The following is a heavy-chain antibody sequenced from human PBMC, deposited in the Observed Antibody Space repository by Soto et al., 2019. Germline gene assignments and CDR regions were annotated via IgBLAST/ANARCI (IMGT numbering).Heavy chain of an antibody. V-gene: IGHV1-46*01. Sequence: ASVKVSCKASGYTFTSYYMHWVRQAPGQGLEWMGIINPSGGSTTYAQKFQGRVTMTRDTSTSTVYIELRSLRSDDTAVYYCARDPRLQLWGDYYYYYGMDVWGQGTTVTVSS. CDR1: GYTFTSYY. CDR3: ARDPRLQLWGDYYYYYGMDV. J-gene: IGHJ6*02. CDR2: INPSGGST. D-gene: IGHD5-18*01.